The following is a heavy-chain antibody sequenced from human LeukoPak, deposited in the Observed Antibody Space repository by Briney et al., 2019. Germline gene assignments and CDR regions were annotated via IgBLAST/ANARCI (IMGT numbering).Heavy chain of an antibody. Sequence: SETLSLTCTVSGGSIGSSSYYWGWIRQPPGKGLNWIGSIYYSGSTYYNPSLKSRVTISVDTSKNQFSLKLSSVTAADTAVYYCARGPTHGAFDYWGQGTLVTVSS. CDR2: IYYSGST. J-gene: IGHJ4*02. CDR1: GGSIGSSSYY. D-gene: IGHD3-16*01. V-gene: IGHV4-39*07. CDR3: ARGPTHGAFDY.